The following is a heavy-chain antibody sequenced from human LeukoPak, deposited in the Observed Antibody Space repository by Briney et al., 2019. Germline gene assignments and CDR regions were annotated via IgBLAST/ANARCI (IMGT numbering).Heavy chain of an antibody. CDR2: IDAGATST. CDR1: GVPVNKYD. CDR3: VRGRLLRSTKYFDY. J-gene: IGHJ4*02. D-gene: IGHD2-21*02. V-gene: IGHV3-48*03. Sequence: GGSLRLSCAASGVPVNKYDMHGFRRAPGKGLEGVSYIDAGATSTNYADSVWGRFTLSRDNAQNSVHLQMNSLRDEDTAVYYCVRGRLLRSTKYFDYWGQGALVTVSS.